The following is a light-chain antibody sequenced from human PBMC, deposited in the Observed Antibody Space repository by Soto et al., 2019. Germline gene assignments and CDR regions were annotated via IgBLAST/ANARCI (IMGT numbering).Light chain of an antibody. CDR1: QSVLHSSHNENY. CDR3: QQYYSTPYT. CDR2: WAS. J-gene: IGKJ2*01. Sequence: DIVMTQSPDSLAVSLGERATINCKSSQSVLHSSHNENYLVWYQQKPGQSPKLLIYWASTRESGVPDRFSGSGSGTDFTLTISRLQAEDVAVYYCQQYYSTPYTFGQGTKLEI. V-gene: IGKV4-1*01.